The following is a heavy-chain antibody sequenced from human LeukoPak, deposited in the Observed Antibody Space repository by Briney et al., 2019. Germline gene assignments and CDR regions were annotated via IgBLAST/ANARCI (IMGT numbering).Heavy chain of an antibody. CDR1: GITLSNYG. J-gene: IGHJ4*02. CDR3: AKYSGSYFHYFDY. V-gene: IGHV3-23*01. D-gene: IGHD1-26*01. CDR2: ISGSGGNT. Sequence: GGSLRLSCAVSGITLSNYGMSWVRQAPGKGLEWVSGISGSGGNTYYADSVKGRFTISRDNSKNTLYLQMNSLRAEDTAVYYCAKYSGSYFHYFDYWGQGTLVTVSS.